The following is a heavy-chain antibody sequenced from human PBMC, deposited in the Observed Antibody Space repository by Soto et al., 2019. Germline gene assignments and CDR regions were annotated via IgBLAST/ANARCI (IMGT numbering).Heavy chain of an antibody. J-gene: IGHJ3*02. CDR3: ARGVYGSGNYYTGPSAFDI. CDR1: GGTLSDHG. Sequence: QVQLEQSGAEVKKPGSSVKVSCKASGGTLSDHGVAWLRQAPGQGLEWMGGTIHVFNTAKYAQKVQGRVTVTADKFTNIAYMELSSLRSEDTAFYFCARGVYGSGNYYTGPSAFDICGQGTMVIVSS. D-gene: IGHD3-10*01. V-gene: IGHV1-69*06. CDR2: TIHVFNTA.